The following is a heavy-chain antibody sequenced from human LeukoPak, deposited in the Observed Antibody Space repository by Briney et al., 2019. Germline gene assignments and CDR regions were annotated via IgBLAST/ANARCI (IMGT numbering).Heavy chain of an antibody. Sequence: ASVKVSCKASGYTFTSYGISWVRQAPGQGLEWMGWTSAYNGNTNYAQKLQGRVTMTTDTSTSTAYMELRSLRSDDTAVYYCARVIITIFGVPSWFDPWGQGTLVTVSS. CDR3: ARVIITIFGVPSWFDP. J-gene: IGHJ5*02. D-gene: IGHD3-3*01. CDR2: TSAYNGNT. CDR1: GYTFTSYG. V-gene: IGHV1-18*01.